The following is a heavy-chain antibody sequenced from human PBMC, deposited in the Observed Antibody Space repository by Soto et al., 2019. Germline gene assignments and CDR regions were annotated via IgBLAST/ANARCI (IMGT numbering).Heavy chain of an antibody. Sequence: PSETLSLTSAFYGGSFIGYYWSWIRQPPGKGLEWIGEINHSGSTNYNPSLKSRVTISVDTSKNQFSLKLSSVTAADTAVYYCASLMTTVSPMDVWGKGTTVTVSS. CDR1: GGSFIGYY. J-gene: IGHJ6*03. CDR2: INHSGST. V-gene: IGHV4-34*01. D-gene: IGHD4-17*01. CDR3: ASLMTTVSPMDV.